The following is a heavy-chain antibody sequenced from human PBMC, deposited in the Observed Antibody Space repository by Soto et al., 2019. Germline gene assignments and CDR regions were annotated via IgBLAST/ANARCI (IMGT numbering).Heavy chain of an antibody. J-gene: IGHJ6*02. CDR1: GGSISSHY. CDR3: ARAFRYCSGGSCRPGGMDV. CDR2: IYTSGST. V-gene: IGHV4-4*07. D-gene: IGHD2-15*01. Sequence: PSETLSLTCTVSGGSISSHYWSWIRQPAGKGLEWIGRIYTSGSTNYNPSLKSRVTMSVDTSKNQFSLKLSSVTAADTAVYYCARAFRYCSGGSCRPGGMDVWGQGTTVTVSS.